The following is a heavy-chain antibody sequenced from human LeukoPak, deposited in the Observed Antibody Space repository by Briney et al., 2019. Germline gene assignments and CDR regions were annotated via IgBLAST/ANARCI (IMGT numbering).Heavy chain of an antibody. CDR1: GFTFSSYA. CDR2: ISYDGSNK. Sequence: GGSLRLSCAASGFTFSSYAMHWVRQAPGKGLEWVAVISYDGSNKYYADSVKGRFTISRDNSKNTLYLQMNSLRAEDTAVYYCAKGGGSGSHTDGPYWGQGTLVTVSS. V-gene: IGHV3-30-3*01. CDR3: AKGGGSGSHTDGPY. D-gene: IGHD1-26*01. J-gene: IGHJ4*02.